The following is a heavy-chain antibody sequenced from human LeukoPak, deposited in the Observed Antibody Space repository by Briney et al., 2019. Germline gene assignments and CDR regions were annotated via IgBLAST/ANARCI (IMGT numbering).Heavy chain of an antibody. Sequence: ASVKVSCKASGYTFTGYYMHWVRQAPGQGLEWMGWINPNSGGTNYAQKFQGRVTMTRDTSISTAYMELSRLETDDTAFYYWGTKLYSSGWYGQPSYGREVWAKGPRSPSP. CDR3: GTKLYSSGWYGQPSYGREV. D-gene: IGHD6-19*01. CDR2: INPNSGGT. CDR1: GYTFTGYY. V-gene: IGHV1-2*02. J-gene: IGHJ6*02.